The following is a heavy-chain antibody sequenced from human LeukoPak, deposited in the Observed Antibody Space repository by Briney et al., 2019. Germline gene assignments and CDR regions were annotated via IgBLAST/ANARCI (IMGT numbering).Heavy chain of an antibody. Sequence: GRSLRLSCAASGFIFSSYSMNWVRQAPGKGLESVSSISSSSYIKYVDSVKGRFTISRDNAENSLYLQMNSLRAEDTAVYYCARDPYSGSYGNYYYYFMDVWGKGTTVTISS. J-gene: IGHJ6*03. D-gene: IGHD1-26*01. CDR3: ARDPYSGSYGNYYYYFMDV. CDR1: GFIFSSYS. CDR2: ISSSSYI. V-gene: IGHV3-21*01.